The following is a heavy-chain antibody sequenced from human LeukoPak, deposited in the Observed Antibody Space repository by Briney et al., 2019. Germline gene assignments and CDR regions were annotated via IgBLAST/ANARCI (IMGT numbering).Heavy chain of an antibody. CDR2: IYTSGST. V-gene: IGHV4-61*02. J-gene: IGHJ6*03. CDR3: AREAWEGGILTGYYKAYYYMDV. D-gene: IGHD3-9*01. CDR1: GDSISSGDYY. Sequence: SETLSLTCTVSGDSISSGDYYWSWIRQPAGKGLEWIGRIYTSGSTNYNPSLKSRVTISVDTSKNQFSLKLSSVTAADTAVYYCAREAWEGGILTGYYKAYYYMDVWGKGTTVTISS.